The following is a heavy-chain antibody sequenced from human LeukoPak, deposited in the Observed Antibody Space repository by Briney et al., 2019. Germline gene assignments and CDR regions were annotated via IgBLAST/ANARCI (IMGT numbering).Heavy chain of an antibody. V-gene: IGHV3-21*01. CDR3: ARGVDTATTFDY. J-gene: IGHJ4*02. Sequence: GGSLRLSCAASEFTFSSSSMSWVRQAPGKGLEWVSSISRTSDYIYYADSVKGRFTISRDNAKNSLYLQMNSLRAEDTAVYYCARGVDTATTFDYWGQGTLVTV. D-gene: IGHD5-18*01. CDR1: EFTFSSSS. CDR2: ISRTSDYI.